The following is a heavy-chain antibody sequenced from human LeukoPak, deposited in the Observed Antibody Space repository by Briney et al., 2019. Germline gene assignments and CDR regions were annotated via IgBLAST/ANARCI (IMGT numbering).Heavy chain of an antibody. CDR2: ISYDGSNK. Sequence: PGGSLRLSCAASGFTVSSNYMSWVRQAPGKGLEWVAVISYDGSNKYYADSVKGRFTISRDNSKNTLYLQMNSLRAEDTAVYYCARGRHYYDSSGSNDYWGQGTLVTVSS. D-gene: IGHD3-22*01. CDR3: ARGRHYYDSSGSNDY. CDR1: GFTVSSNY. V-gene: IGHV3-30-3*01. J-gene: IGHJ4*02.